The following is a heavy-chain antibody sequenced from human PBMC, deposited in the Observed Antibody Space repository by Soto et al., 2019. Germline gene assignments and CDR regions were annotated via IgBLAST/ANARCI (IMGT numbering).Heavy chain of an antibody. CDR1: GYSFTSYW. CDR3: ARSLLYDSSGYYKTLGAFDM. Sequence: GESLTISCKGSGYSFTSYWIGWVRQMPGKGLEWMGIIYPGDSDTRYSPSFQGQVTISADKSISTAYLQWSSLQASDTAMYYCARSLLYDSSGYYKTLGAFDMWGQGTMVTVSS. D-gene: IGHD3-22*01. J-gene: IGHJ3*02. CDR2: IYPGDSDT. V-gene: IGHV5-51*01.